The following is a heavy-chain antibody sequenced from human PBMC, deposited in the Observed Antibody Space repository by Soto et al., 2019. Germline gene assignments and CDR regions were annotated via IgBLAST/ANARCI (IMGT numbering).Heavy chain of an antibody. V-gene: IGHV1-69*12. J-gene: IGHJ3*02. CDR1: GGTFSSYA. D-gene: IGHD2-21*02. Sequence: QVQLVQSGAEVKKPGSSVKVSCKASGGTFSSYAISWVRQAPGQGLEWMGGIIPIFGTANYAQKFQGRVTITADEXMSXAXMELSSLRSEDTAVYYCARVLGYCGGDCYSREAFDIWGQGTMVTVSS. CDR3: ARVLGYCGGDCYSREAFDI. CDR2: IIPIFGTA.